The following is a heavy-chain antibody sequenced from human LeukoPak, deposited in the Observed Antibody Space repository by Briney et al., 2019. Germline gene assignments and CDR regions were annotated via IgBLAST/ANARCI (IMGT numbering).Heavy chain of an antibody. CDR1: GFTVSYTY. J-gene: IGHJ5*02. CDR2: ISCSVGST. Sequence: GGSLRLSCTASGFTVSYTYMTWVPQAPGKGLEWGSAISCSVGSTYYADSVKGRFTISRDNSKNTLYLQMNSLRAEDTAVYYCAKASGGTSIAPEENWFDPWGQGTLVTVSS. V-gene: IGHV3-23*01. CDR3: AKASGGTSIAPEENWFDP. D-gene: IGHD6-6*01.